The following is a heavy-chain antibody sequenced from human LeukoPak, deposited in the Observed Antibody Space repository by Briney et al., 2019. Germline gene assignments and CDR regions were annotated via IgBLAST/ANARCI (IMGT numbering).Heavy chain of an antibody. J-gene: IGHJ4*02. CDR2: TSSDLNVK. CDR1: GFTFSSYW. V-gene: IGHV3-30*03. CDR3: AREGYYGSGSPPSLYFDY. D-gene: IGHD3-10*01. Sequence: GGSLRLSCAASGFTFSSYWMSWVRQAPGKGLEWVAVTSSDLNVKLYADSVKGRSTISRDNSRSTLYLQMNSLRPEDTAIYYCAREGYYGSGSPPSLYFDYWGQGTLVTVSS.